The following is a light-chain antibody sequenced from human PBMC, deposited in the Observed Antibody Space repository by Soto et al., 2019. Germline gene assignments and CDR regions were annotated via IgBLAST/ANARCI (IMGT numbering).Light chain of an antibody. CDR2: DAS. V-gene: IGKV1-5*01. CDR1: QSISSW. CDR3: QQYNSYSLT. J-gene: IGKJ1*01. Sequence: DIQMTQSPSTLSASVGDRVTITCRASQSISSWLAWYQQKPGKAPKLLIYDASSLESGVPSRFSGSGSGTEFTIPISSLQPDEFATYYCQQYNSYSLTFGQGTKVEIK.